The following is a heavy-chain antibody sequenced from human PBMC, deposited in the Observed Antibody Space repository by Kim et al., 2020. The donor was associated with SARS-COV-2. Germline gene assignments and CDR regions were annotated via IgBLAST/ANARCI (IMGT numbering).Heavy chain of an antibody. CDR2: T. J-gene: IGHJ4*02. Sequence: TNHHPTLQGRGTVAVDKSKNQFSLRLSSVTAADTAVYYCSRAQGGAFDYWGQGTLVTVSS. D-gene: IGHD1-26*01. CDR3: SRAQGGAFDY. V-gene: IGHV4-4*02.